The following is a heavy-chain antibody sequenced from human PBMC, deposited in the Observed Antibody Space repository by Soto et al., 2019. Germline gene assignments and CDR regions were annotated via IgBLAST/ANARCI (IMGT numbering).Heavy chain of an antibody. CDR3: AKDRVWFGTFDY. V-gene: IGHV3-23*01. Sequence: GWSLRLSCAASGFTFSSYAMSLVRQAPGKGLEWVSSISGSGGTTFYAEYVKGRFTISRDNSKNTMYLQMNSLRAEDTAVYYCAKDRVWFGTFDYWGEGTLVTVSS. CDR1: GFTFSSYA. J-gene: IGHJ4*02. CDR2: ISGSGGTT. D-gene: IGHD3-10*01.